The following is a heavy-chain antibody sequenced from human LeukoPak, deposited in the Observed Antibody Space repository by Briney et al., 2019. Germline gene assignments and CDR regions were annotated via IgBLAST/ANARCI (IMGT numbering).Heavy chain of an antibody. Sequence: PGRSLRLSCAASGFVFSSYGIHWVRQAPGKGLEWLAVIWHDGTNRYYADSVKGRFTISRDDSKNTLYLQMNSLRAEDTAVYYCTGGRFLEWFVFDFWGQGTLVTVSS. V-gene: IGHV3-33*03. J-gene: IGHJ4*02. CDR3: TGGRFLEWFVFDF. D-gene: IGHD3-3*01. CDR2: IWHDGTNR. CDR1: GFVFSSYG.